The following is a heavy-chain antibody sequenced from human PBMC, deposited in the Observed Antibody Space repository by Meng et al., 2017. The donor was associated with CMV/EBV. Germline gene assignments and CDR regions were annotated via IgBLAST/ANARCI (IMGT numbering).Heavy chain of an antibody. J-gene: IGHJ6*02. Sequence: GESPKISCVGSGFNFNDYYMSWIRQAPGKGLEWIAYISGTGIPIYYGDSMEGRFTISRDNARKSVFLEINNLRDEDTAVYYCARDLKAVAGTPYYYDYAMDLWGQGTTVTVSS. CDR3: ARDLKAVAGTPYYYDYAMDL. CDR1: GFNFNDYY. D-gene: IGHD6-19*01. CDR2: ISGTGIPI. V-gene: IGHV3-11*04.